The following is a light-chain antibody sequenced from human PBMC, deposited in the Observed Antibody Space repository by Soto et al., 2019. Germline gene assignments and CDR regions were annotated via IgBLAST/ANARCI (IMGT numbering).Light chain of an antibody. J-gene: IGLJ1*01. V-gene: IGLV1-51*01. CDR1: SSNIGDNS. CDR2: DDN. Sequence: QSVLTQPPSVSAAPGQKVTISCSGSSSNIGDNSVSWYQQLPGTAPKLLIYDDNKRPSGIPDRFSGSKSGTSATLGITGFQTGDEADYYCGSWDSSLSAYVFGTGTKRTVL. CDR3: GSWDSSLSAYV.